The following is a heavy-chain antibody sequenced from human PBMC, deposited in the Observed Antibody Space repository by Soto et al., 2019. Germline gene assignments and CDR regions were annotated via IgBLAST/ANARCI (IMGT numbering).Heavy chain of an antibody. D-gene: IGHD2-2*01. J-gene: IGHJ5*02. CDR1: GYSFTSYW. V-gene: IGHV5-51*01. CDR2: IYPGDSDT. CDR3: ARGVVPAAMEGNWFDP. Sequence: GESLKISCKGSGYSFTSYWIGWVRQMPGKGLEWMGIIYPGDSDTRYSPSFQGQVTISADKSISTAYLQWSSLKASDTAMYYCARGVVPAAMEGNWFDPWGQGTLVTVYS.